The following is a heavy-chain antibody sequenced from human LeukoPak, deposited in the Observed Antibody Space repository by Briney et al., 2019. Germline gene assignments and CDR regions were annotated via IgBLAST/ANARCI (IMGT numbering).Heavy chain of an antibody. V-gene: IGHV3-21*01. Sequence: GGSLRLSCAASGFTFSSYSMNWVRQAPGKGLEWVSSISSSSSYIYYADSVKGRFTISRDNAKNSLYLQMNSLRAEDTDVYYCARGNILLWFGELYYFDYWGQGTLVTVSS. CDR2: ISSSSSYI. CDR3: ARGNILLWFGELYYFDY. CDR1: GFTFSSYS. D-gene: IGHD3-10*01. J-gene: IGHJ4*02.